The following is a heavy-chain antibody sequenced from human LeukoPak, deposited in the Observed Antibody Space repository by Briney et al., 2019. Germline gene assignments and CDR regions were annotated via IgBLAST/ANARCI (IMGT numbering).Heavy chain of an antibody. CDR1: GGTFSSYA. J-gene: IGHJ4*02. V-gene: IGHV1-69*01. D-gene: IGHD3-3*01. CDR2: IIPISGTA. CDR3: ARSDLYDFWSGYPFDY. Sequence: SVKVSCKASGGTFSSYAISWVRQAPGQGLEWMGGIIPISGTANYAQKFQGRVTITADESTSTAYMELSSLRSEDTAVYYCARSDLYDFWSGYPFDYWGQGTLVTVSS.